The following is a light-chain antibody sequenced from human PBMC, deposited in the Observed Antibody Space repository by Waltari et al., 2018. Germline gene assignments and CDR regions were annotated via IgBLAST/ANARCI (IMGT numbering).Light chain of an antibody. J-gene: IGLJ3*02. CDR2: YDS. V-gene: IGLV3-21*04. Sequence: YVLTQPPSVSVDPGKTARLTCGGDHIGSQSVHWYQQKPGQAPVLVMFYDSDRPSEIPERFSGSNSGNTATLTISWVEAGDEADYHCQVWDDVTDSGVFGGGTKLTVL. CDR3: QVWDDVTDSGV. CDR1: HIGSQS.